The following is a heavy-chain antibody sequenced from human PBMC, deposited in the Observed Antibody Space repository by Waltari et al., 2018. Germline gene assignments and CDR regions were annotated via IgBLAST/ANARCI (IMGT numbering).Heavy chain of an antibody. CDR3: ARPSTEYYFYYDYMDV. CDR2: IDNSGDTV. V-gene: IGHV3-48*03. J-gene: IGHJ6*03. Sequence: EVQVVESGGGLVQPGGSLRLSCTASGFTFSSYEMIWVRQAPGKGVEWISYIDNSGDTVYYAYSVKGRFTSSRDNAKNSLFLLMDSLRAEDTAVYYCARPSTEYYFYYDYMDVWGKGTTVTVS. CDR1: GFTFSSYE.